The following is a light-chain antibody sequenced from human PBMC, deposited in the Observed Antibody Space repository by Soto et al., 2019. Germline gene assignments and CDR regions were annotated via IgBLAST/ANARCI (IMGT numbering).Light chain of an antibody. Sequence: QSALTQPRSVSGSPGQSVTISCTGTSSDVGDYNYVSWYQQHPGKAPKLLVYDVTRRPSGVPDRFSGSKSGNTASLTISGLQAEDEADYYGCSYAGSYSWVFGGGTKVTVL. J-gene: IGLJ3*02. V-gene: IGLV2-11*01. CDR3: CSYAGSYSWV. CDR2: DVT. CDR1: SSDVGDYNY.